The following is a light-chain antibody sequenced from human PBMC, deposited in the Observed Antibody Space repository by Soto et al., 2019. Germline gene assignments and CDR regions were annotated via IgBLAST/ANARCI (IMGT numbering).Light chain of an antibody. CDR1: QSVLYSSNNKNY. CDR2: WAS. CDR3: QQYYSTPWT. V-gene: IGKV4-1*01. J-gene: IGKJ1*01. Sequence: DIVMTQSPDSQAVSLGERATINCKSSQSVLYSSNNKNYLAWYQQKPGQPPKLLIYWASARESGVPDRFSGSGSGTDFTPTISSLQAEDVAVYYCQQYYSTPWTFGQGTKVDIK.